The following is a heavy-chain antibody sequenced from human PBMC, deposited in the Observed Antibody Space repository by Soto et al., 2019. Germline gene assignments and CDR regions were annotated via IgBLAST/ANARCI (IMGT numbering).Heavy chain of an antibody. J-gene: IGHJ6*02. CDR2: ISAYNGNT. V-gene: IGHV1-18*01. Sequence: GASVKVSCKASGYTFTSYGISWVRQAPGQGLEWMGWISAYNGNTNYAQKLQGRVTMTTDTSTSTAYMELRSLRSDDTAVYYCARGGDYVPDDVYGMDVWGQGTTVTVSS. CDR3: ARGGDYVPDDVYGMDV. CDR1: GYTFTSYG. D-gene: IGHD4-17*01.